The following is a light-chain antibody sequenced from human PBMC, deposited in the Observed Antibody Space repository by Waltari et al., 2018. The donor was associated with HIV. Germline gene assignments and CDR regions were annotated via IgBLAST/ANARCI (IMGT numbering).Light chain of an antibody. V-gene: IGLV1-51*01. J-gene: IGLJ2*01. CDR2: DNN. CDR3: GTWDTSLSAGV. Sequence: QSVLTQPPAVSAAPGQTVTISCSGSSSNIANNYVSWYQQLPGTAPKLLIYDNNRGSSGIPDRVSGSKSGTSATLAIAGLQTGDEADYYCGTWDTSLSAGVFGGGTKVTVL. CDR1: SSNIANNY.